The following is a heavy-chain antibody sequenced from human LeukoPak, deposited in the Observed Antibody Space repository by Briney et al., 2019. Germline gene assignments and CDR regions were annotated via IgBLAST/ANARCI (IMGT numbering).Heavy chain of an antibody. CDR2: IHTSGST. J-gene: IGHJ4*02. Sequence: PSETLSLTCTVSGGSISSYYWSWIRQPAGKGLEWIGRIHTSGSTNYNPSLKSRVTMSVDTSKNQFSLKLSSVTAADTAVYYCARGPRGVQGVIIGPPDYWGQGTLVTVSS. V-gene: IGHV4-4*07. CDR3: ARGPRGVQGVIIGPPDY. D-gene: IGHD3-10*01. CDR1: GGSISSYY.